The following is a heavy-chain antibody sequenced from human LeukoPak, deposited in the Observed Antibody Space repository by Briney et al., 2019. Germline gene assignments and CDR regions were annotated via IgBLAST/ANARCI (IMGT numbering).Heavy chain of an antibody. D-gene: IGHD1-14*01. CDR3: GRGGQPGTVDY. J-gene: IGHJ4*01. Sequence: GGSLRLSCEASGFKFSVYWMSWVRLVPGKGREWVANINEDGSEEYYVDSVKGRFTISRDNAKSSVYLQMNSPRVEDTAVYYCGRGGQPGTVDYWGHGALVTVSS. CDR1: GFKFSVYW. CDR2: INEDGSEE. V-gene: IGHV3-7*03.